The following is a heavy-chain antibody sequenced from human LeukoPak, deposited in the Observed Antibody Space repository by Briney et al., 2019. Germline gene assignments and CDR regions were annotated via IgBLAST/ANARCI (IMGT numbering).Heavy chain of an antibody. CDR3: ARENFVRQQQLCWFDP. CDR2: IYYSGST. Sequence: SETLSLTCTVSGGSVSSGGYYWSWIRQHPGKGLEWIGYIYYSGSTYYNPSLKSRVTISVDTSKNQFSLKLSSVTAADTAVYYCARENFVRQQQLCWFDPWGQGTLVTASS. CDR1: GGSVSSGGYY. D-gene: IGHD6-13*01. V-gene: IGHV4-31*03. J-gene: IGHJ5*02.